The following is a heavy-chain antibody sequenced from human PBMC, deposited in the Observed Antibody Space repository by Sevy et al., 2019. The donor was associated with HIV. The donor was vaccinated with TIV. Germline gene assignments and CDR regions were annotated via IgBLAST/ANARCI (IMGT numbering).Heavy chain of an antibody. Sequence: GGSLRLSCAASGFTFSSYWMIWVRQAPGKGLLWVSRVDSDASNTRYADSVRGRFTISRDNAKKMVYLQMNSLRAEDTAVYYCAKGENYDRDAFDIWGQGTMVTVSS. CDR1: GFTFSSYW. D-gene: IGHD3-22*01. CDR3: AKGENYDRDAFDI. V-gene: IGHV3-74*01. CDR2: VDSDASNT. J-gene: IGHJ3*02.